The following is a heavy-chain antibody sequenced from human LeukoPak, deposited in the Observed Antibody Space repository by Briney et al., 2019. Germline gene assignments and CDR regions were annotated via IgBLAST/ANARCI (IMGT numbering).Heavy chain of an antibody. Sequence: ASVKVACKASGYTFNSYGISWVRQAPGQGLEWMGWISAYNGNTKYAQRIQGRVTMTTDTSTSTAYMELRSLRSYDTAMYYCARDHASCSSSTSCYTGYYYYGMDVWGQGTTVTVSS. D-gene: IGHD2-2*02. CDR2: ISAYNGNT. V-gene: IGHV1-18*01. CDR3: ARDHASCSSSTSCYTGYYYYGMDV. J-gene: IGHJ6*02. CDR1: GYTFNSYG.